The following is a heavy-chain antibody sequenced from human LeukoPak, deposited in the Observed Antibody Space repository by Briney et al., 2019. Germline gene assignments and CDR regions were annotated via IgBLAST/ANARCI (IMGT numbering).Heavy chain of an antibody. CDR2: IYTSGST. Sequence: SETLSLTCTVSGGSLSSYSWSWIRQPPGKGLEWIGYIYTSGSTNYNPSLKSRVTISVDTSKNQFSLKLSSVTAADTAVYYCARFSSSWDYFDYWGQGTLVTVSS. CDR3: ARFSSSWDYFDY. CDR1: GGSLSSYS. V-gene: IGHV4-4*09. D-gene: IGHD6-13*01. J-gene: IGHJ4*02.